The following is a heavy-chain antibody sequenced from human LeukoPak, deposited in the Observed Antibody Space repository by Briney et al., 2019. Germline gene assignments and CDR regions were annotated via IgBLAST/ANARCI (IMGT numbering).Heavy chain of an antibody. CDR3: ARYPQVAYSSSWYDAFDI. J-gene: IGHJ3*02. V-gene: IGHV4-59*01. CDR2: IYYSGST. D-gene: IGHD6-13*01. CDR1: GGSISSYY. Sequence: KASETLSLTCTVSGGSISSYYWSWIRQPPGKGLEWIGYIYYSGSTNYNPSLKSRVTISVDTSKNQFSLKLSSVTAADTAVYYCARYPQVAYSSSWYDAFDIWGQGTMVTVSS.